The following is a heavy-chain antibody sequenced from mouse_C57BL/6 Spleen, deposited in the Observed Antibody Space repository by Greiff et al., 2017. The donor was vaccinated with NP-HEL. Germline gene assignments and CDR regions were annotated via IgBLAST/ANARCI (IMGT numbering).Heavy chain of an antibody. D-gene: IGHD1-1*01. CDR2: IDPSDSYT. CDR3: AIHSITTVVVDFDY. Sequence: VQLQQPGAELVKPGASVKLSCTASGYTFTSYWMQWVNQRPGQGLEWIGEIDPSDSYTNYHQKFKGKATLPVDTSSSTAYMQLSSLTFEYSAVYYCAIHSITTVVVDFDYWGQGTTLTVSS. J-gene: IGHJ2*01. CDR1: GYTFTSYW. V-gene: IGHV1-50*01.